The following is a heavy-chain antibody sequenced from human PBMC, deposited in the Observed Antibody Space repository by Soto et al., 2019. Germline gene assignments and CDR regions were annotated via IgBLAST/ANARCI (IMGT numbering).Heavy chain of an antibody. V-gene: IGHV1-46*03. Sequence: ASVKVSCKASGYTFTSYYMHWVRQAPGQGLEWMGIINPSGGSTSYAQKFQGRVTMTRDTSTSTVYMELSSLRSEDTAVYYCARDSVVVVPAAMNYYYGMDVWGQGTTVTVSS. CDR3: ARDSVVVVPAAMNYYYGMDV. CDR1: GYTFTSYY. CDR2: INPSGGST. J-gene: IGHJ6*02. D-gene: IGHD2-2*01.